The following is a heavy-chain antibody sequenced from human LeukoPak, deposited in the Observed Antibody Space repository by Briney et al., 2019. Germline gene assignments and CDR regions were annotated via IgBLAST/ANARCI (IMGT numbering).Heavy chain of an antibody. Sequence: SETLSLTCTVSGDSLSSSYWSWVRQPAGKGLEWIGRIYTSGYTNYNPSLKGRVTVSVDTSKNQFSLKLSSVTAADTAVYYCAGVEWELRHWFDPWGQGTLVTVSS. CDR3: AGVEWELRHWFDP. CDR1: GDSLSSSY. CDR2: IYTSGYT. D-gene: IGHD1-26*01. V-gene: IGHV4-4*07. J-gene: IGHJ5*02.